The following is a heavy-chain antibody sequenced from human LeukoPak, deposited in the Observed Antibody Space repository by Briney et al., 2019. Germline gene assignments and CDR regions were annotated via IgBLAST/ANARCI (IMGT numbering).Heavy chain of an antibody. CDR1: GFTFSSYG. D-gene: IGHD5-18*01. Sequence: GGSLRLSCAASGFTFSSYGMHWVRQAPGKGLEWVALIWYDGSSKHYADSVKGRFTISRDNAKNSLYLQMNSLRAEDTAIYYCARGKYSFGYDWHFDLWGRGTLVTVSS. V-gene: IGHV3-33*03. CDR3: ARGKYSFGYDWHFDL. J-gene: IGHJ2*01. CDR2: IWYDGSSK.